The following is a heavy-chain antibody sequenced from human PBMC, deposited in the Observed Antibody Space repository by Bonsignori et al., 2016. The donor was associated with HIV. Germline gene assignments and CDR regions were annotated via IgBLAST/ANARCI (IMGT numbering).Heavy chain of an antibody. CDR3: ARGRRYYDSSGYYLNY. J-gene: IGHJ4*02. Sequence: VRQAPGKGLEWVANIKQDGSEKYYVDSVKGRFTISRDNAKNSLYLQMNSLRAEDTAMYYCARGRRYYDSSGYYLNYWGQGTLVTVSS. CDR2: IKQDGSEK. D-gene: IGHD3-22*01. V-gene: IGHV3-7*03.